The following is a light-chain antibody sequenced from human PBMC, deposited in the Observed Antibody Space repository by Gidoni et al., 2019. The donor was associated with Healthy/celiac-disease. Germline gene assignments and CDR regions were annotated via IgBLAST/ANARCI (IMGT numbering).Light chain of an antibody. J-gene: IGKJ2*01. Sequence: DIVMTQSPDSLAVSLGERATINCKSSQGILSNSNSKNDLAWYQQKPGQPPKLLIYWAATRESGVPDRFSGSGSGTDVTLTISSLQAEDVAVYYCQQYYSTPYTFGQGTKLEIK. V-gene: IGKV4-1*01. CDR3: QQYYSTPYT. CDR1: QGILSNSNSKND. CDR2: WAA.